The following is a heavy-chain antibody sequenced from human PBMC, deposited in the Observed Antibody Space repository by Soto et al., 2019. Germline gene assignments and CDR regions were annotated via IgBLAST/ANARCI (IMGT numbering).Heavy chain of an antibody. CDR2: IYYSGST. J-gene: IGHJ5*02. Sequence: TSETLSLTCTVSGGSISSYYWSWIRQPPGKGLEWIGYIYYSGSTNYNPSLKSRVTISVDTSKNQFSLKLSSVTAADTAVYYCARGYYDFWSGYYTTWGWFDPWGQGTLVTVSS. CDR1: GGSISSYY. CDR3: ARGYYDFWSGYYTTWGWFDP. D-gene: IGHD3-3*01. V-gene: IGHV4-59*01.